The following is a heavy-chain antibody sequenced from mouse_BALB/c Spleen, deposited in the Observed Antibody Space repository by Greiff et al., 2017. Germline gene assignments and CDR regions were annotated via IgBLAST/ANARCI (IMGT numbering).Heavy chain of an antibody. CDR2: ISSGGSYT. Sequence: VMLVESGGGLVKPGGSLKLSCAASGFTFSSYAMSWVRQSPEKRLEWVAEISSGGSYTYYPDTVTGRFTISRDNAKNTLYLEMSSLRSEDTAMYYCARDTESLFAYWGQGTLVTVSA. V-gene: IGHV5-9-4*01. CDR1: GFTFSSYA. D-gene: IGHD1-1*01. J-gene: IGHJ3*01. CDR3: ARDTESLFAY.